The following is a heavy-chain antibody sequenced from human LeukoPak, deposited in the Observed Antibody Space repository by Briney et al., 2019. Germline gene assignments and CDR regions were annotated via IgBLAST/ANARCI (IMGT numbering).Heavy chain of an antibody. CDR3: ARLAGSHDY. D-gene: IGHD3-10*01. J-gene: IGHJ4*02. CDR1: GFTFREYS. CDR2: ISGSSSYI. V-gene: IGHV3-21*01. Sequence: GGSLRLSCAASGFTFREYSMSWVRQAPGKGLEWVSSISGSSSYIYSADSVRGRFTISRDNAKNSLYLQMNSLRAEDTAVYYCARLAGSHDYWGQGTLVTASS.